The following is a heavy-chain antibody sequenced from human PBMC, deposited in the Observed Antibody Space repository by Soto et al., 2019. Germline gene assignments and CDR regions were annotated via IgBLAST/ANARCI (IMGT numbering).Heavy chain of an antibody. J-gene: IGHJ4*02. CDR1: GFTFDDYA. D-gene: IGHD3-22*01. CDR3: AKGYYYDSSGYKMPFDY. V-gene: IGHV3-9*01. CDR2: ISWNSGSI. Sequence: GGSLGLSCAASGFTFDDYAMHWVRQAPGKGLEWVSGISWNSGSIGYADSVKGRFTISRDNAKNSLYLQMNSLRAEDTALYYCAKGYYYDSSGYKMPFDYWGQGTLVTVSS.